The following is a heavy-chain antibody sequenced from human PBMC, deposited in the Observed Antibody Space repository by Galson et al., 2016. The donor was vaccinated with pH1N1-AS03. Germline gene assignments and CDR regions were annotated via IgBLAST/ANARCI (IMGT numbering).Heavy chain of an antibody. CDR1: GFTISNFG. CDR3: ANDFYYDCWGGYSFY. V-gene: IGHV3-30*18. D-gene: IGHD3/OR15-3a*01. CDR2: ISFDGTNK. Sequence: SLRLSCAASGFTISNFGMLWVRQAPGQGLEWVAIISFDGTNKYYADSVKGRFSISRDNSKNTLFLQMSALSAEDTAVNYCANDFYYDCWGGYSFYWGQGALVTVSS. J-gene: IGHJ4*02.